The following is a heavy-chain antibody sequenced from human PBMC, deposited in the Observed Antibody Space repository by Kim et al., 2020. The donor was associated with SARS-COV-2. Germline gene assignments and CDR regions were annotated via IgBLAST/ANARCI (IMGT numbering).Heavy chain of an antibody. CDR2: ISWNSGSI. J-gene: IGHJ5*02. CDR1: GFTFDDYA. D-gene: IGHD1-7*01. Sequence: GGSLRLSCAASGFTFDDYAMHWVRQAPGKGLEWVSGISWNSGSIGYADSVKGRFTISRDNAKNSLYLQMNSLRAEDTALYYCAKDPSPNWNYHKGWFDPWGQGTLVTVSS. V-gene: IGHV3-9*01. CDR3: AKDPSPNWNYHKGWFDP.